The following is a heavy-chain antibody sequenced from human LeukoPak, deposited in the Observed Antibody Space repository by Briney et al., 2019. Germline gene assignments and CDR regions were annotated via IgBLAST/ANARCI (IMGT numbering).Heavy chain of an antibody. CDR3: AKRGYSYGDFDY. V-gene: IGHV1-8*01. Sequence: ASVKVSCKASGYTFTSYDINWVRQATGQGLEWMGWMNPNSGNTGYAQKFQGRVTLTRNTSISTAYMELSSLRSEDTAVYYCAKRGYSYGDFDYWGQGTLVTVSS. D-gene: IGHD5-18*01. CDR1: GYTFTSYD. J-gene: IGHJ4*02. CDR2: MNPNSGNT.